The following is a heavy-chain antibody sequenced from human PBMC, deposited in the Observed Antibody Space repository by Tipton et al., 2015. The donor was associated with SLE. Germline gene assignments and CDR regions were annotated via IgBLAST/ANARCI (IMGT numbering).Heavy chain of an antibody. J-gene: IGHJ4*02. CDR2: ISGSGGST. CDR3: ARIHRGAYPDY. CDR1: GFTFSSYA. D-gene: IGHD3-16*01. Sequence: SLRLSCAASGFTFSSYAMSWVRQAPGKGLEWVSGISGSGGSTYYADSVKGPSTISRDNSKNTLYLQMNTLRAEDTAVYHCARIHRGAYPDYWGQGTLVTVSS. V-gene: IGHV3-23*01.